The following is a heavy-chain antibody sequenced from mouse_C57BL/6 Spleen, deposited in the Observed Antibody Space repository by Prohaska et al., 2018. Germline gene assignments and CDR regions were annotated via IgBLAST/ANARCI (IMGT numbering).Heavy chain of an antibody. Sequence: QVQLQQPGAELVKPGASVKLSCKASGYTFTSYWMQWVKQRPGQGLEWFGEIDPSDSYTNYNQKVKGKATLTVDTASSTAYMQLSSLTSEDSAVYYCAHLRYGYYSYWYFDVWGTGTTVTVSS. CDR3: AHLRYGYYSYWYFDV. CDR2: IDPSDSYT. V-gene: IGHV1-50*01. D-gene: IGHD2-3*01. J-gene: IGHJ1*03. CDR1: GYTFTSYW.